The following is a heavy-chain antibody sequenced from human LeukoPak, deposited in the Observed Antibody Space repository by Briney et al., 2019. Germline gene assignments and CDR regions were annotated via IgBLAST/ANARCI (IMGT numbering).Heavy chain of an antibody. CDR3: ARVGEGCSSTSCYDAFDI. CDR1: GGSITDYY. D-gene: IGHD2-2*01. Sequence: SETLSLTCTVSGGSITDYYWSWIRHSSGKGLEWIGYIYHSGSTYYNPSLKSRVTISVDRSKNQFSLKLSSVTAADTAVYYCARVGEGCSSTSCYDAFDIWGQGTMVTVSS. V-gene: IGHV4-59*12. CDR2: IYHSGST. J-gene: IGHJ3*02.